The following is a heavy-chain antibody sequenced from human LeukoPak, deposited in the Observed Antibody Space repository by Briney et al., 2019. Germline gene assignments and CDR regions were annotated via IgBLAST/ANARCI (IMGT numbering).Heavy chain of an antibody. V-gene: IGHV1-18*01. Sequence: GASVKASCKVSGYIFTAYGISWVRQAPGQGLEWMGWINTFSGSTYYAQKFQGRATMTTETSTSTAYMDLRSLRSDDTVVYYCARWIYDFWSGYSDYWGQGTLVTVSS. CDR1: GYIFTAYG. CDR2: INTFSGST. CDR3: ARWIYDFWSGYSDY. J-gene: IGHJ4*02. D-gene: IGHD3-3*01.